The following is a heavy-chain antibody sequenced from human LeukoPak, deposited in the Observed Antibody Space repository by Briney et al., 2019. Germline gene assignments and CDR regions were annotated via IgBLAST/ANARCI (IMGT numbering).Heavy chain of an antibody. Sequence: PSETLSPTCAVYGGSFSGYYWGWIRQPPGKGLEWIGSIYYSGTTHYNPSLESRVTISVGTSKNQFSLKLASVTAADTAIYYCAKGAGGFSYYNWFDPWGQGTLVTVSS. CDR1: GGSFSGYY. CDR2: IYYSGTT. V-gene: IGHV4-34*01. CDR3: AKGAGGFSYYNWFDP. J-gene: IGHJ5*02. D-gene: IGHD5-18*01.